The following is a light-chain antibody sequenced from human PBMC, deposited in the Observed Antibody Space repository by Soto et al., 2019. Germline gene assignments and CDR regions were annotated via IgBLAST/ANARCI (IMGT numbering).Light chain of an antibody. Sequence: DIQMTQSPSALSASVGDRVTITCRASQSISSYLNWYQQKPGKAPKLLIYAASSLQSGVPSRFSGSGSGTEFTLTISSLQPDDFATYYCQQSYSTRITFGQGTRLEIK. V-gene: IGKV1-39*01. J-gene: IGKJ5*01. CDR3: QQSYSTRIT. CDR2: AAS. CDR1: QSISSY.